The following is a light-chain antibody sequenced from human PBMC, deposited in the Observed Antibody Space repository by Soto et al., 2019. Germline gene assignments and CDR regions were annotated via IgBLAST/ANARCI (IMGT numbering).Light chain of an antibody. J-gene: IGKJ1*01. Sequence: DIQMTQSPSSLSASVGDRVTITCRASQSISSYLNWYQQKPGEAPKLLVHGASTLQSGVPPRFSGSGSGTDFTLTISSLQPEDFATYFCQQSSSTPPWTFGQGTKVELK. V-gene: IGKV1-39*01. CDR1: QSISSY. CDR2: GAS. CDR3: QQSSSTPPWT.